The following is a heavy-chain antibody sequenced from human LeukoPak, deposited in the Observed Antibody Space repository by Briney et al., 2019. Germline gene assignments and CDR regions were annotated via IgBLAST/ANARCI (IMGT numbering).Heavy chain of an antibody. J-gene: IGHJ4*02. D-gene: IGHD6-19*01. V-gene: IGHV3-30*02. CDR2: MRYDGSYD. CDR1: GFTFNNYG. CDR3: ARVTVAVAGTGFGY. Sequence: GGSLRLSCAASGFTFNNYGMDWVRQAPGKGLEWVAYMRYDGSYDYYADSVKGRFTISRDNAKNSLYLQMNSLRAEDTAVYYCARVTVAVAGTGFGYWGQGTLVTVSS.